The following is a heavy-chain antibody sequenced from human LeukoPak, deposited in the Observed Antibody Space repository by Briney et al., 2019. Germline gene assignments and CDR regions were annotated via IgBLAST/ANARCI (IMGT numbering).Heavy chain of an antibody. V-gene: IGHV3-30*18. CDR2: ISYDGSNK. CDR3: AKDRGDGYTNFDY. CDR1: GFTFSSYG. Sequence: PGGSLRLSCAASGFTFSSYGMHWVRQAPGKGLEWVAVISYDGSNKYYADSVKGRFTFSRDNSKNTLYLQMNSLTAEDTAVYHCAKDRGDGYTNFDYWGQGTLVTVSS. J-gene: IGHJ4*02. D-gene: IGHD5-24*01.